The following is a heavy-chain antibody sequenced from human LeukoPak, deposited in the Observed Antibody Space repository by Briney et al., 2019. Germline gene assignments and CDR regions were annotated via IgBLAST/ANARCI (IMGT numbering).Heavy chain of an antibody. CDR1: GYTFTSYD. Sequence: ASVKVSFKASGYTFTSYDINWVRQAAGQGLEWMGWMNPNRGNTGYAQKFTGTVTMTRTTSTSTAYMELSSLRSEDTAVYYRARGGRYCSSTSCYTRYNWFAPWGQGTLVTVSS. V-gene: IGHV1-8*01. D-gene: IGHD2-2*02. CDR3: ARGGRYCSSTSCYTRYNWFAP. CDR2: MNPNRGNT. J-gene: IGHJ5*02.